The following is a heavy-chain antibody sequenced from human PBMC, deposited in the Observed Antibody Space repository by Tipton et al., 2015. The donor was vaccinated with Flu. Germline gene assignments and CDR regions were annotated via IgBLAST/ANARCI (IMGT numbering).Heavy chain of an antibody. CDR2: ISSSSRTI. Sequence: SLRLSCAAPGFTFSNYSMNWVRQAPGKGLEWVSYISSSSRTIYYADSVKGRFTTSRDDSQKTIYLQMNSLRAEDTAVYYCAKDCCSRNGIYDAFDVWGQGTGVTVSS. V-gene: IGHV3-48*01. CDR3: AKDCCSRNGIYDAFDV. D-gene: IGHD2-8*01. CDR1: GFTFSNYS. J-gene: IGHJ3*01.